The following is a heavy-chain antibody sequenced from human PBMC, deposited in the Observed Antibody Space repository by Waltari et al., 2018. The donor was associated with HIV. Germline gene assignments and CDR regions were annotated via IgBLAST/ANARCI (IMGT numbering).Heavy chain of an antibody. J-gene: IGHJ4*02. V-gene: IGHV4-34*01. CDR3: ARGARVATFY. Sequence: QVQLQQWGAGLLKPSETLSLTCAVYGGSFSGYYWSWIRQPPGKGLEWIGEINHSGSTNYNPSLKSRVTISVDTSKNQFSLKLSSVTAADTAVYYCARGARVATFYWGQGTLVTVSS. CDR2: INHSGST. CDR1: GGSFSGYY. D-gene: IGHD5-12*01.